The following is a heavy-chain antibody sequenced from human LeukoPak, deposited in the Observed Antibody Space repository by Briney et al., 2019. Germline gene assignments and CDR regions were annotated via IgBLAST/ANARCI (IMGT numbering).Heavy chain of an antibody. Sequence: GGSLRLSCAASGFTFSSYAMSWVRQAPGKGLEWVSSVSGSGGSTYYADSVKGRFTISRDNSKNTLYLQMNSLRAEDTAVYYCARGHDSSGYYSRYYYYGMDVWGQGTTVTVSS. V-gene: IGHV3-23*01. D-gene: IGHD3-22*01. CDR1: GFTFSSYA. CDR3: ARGHDSSGYYSRYYYYGMDV. J-gene: IGHJ6*02. CDR2: VSGSGGST.